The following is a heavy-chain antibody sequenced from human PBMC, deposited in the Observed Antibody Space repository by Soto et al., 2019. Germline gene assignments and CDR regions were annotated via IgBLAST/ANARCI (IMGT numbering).Heavy chain of an antibody. V-gene: IGHV1-18*04. Sequence: VQLVQSGAEVKQPGASVKVSCKASGYTFTIYGISWVRQAPGQGLEWMGWISGYNGNTDYAQNLQDRVTLTTDASTSSVYMELRSLRSDDTAVYYCARVDYYDSSGYYGYWGQGTLITVSS. CDR1: GYTFTIYG. CDR3: ARVDYYDSSGYYGY. D-gene: IGHD3-22*01. CDR2: ISGYNGNT. J-gene: IGHJ4*02.